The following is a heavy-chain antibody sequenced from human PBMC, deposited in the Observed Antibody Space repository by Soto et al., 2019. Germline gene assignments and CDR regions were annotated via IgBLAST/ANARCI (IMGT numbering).Heavy chain of an antibody. Sequence: SVKVSCKTSGCTFSSYAISCVRQAPGQGLEWMGGIVPLFRTTNYAQKFQGRVTMTEDTSADTVYMELSSLRSEDTAVYYCVTLLIREAFDIWGLGTMVTVSS. CDR2: IVPLFRTT. CDR1: GCTFSSYA. D-gene: IGHD2-15*01. V-gene: IGHV1-69*06. CDR3: VTLLIREAFDI. J-gene: IGHJ3*02.